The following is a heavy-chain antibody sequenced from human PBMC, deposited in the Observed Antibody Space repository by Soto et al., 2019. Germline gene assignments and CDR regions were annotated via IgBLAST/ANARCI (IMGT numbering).Heavy chain of an antibody. D-gene: IGHD2-8*02. V-gene: IGHV3-74*01. CDR3: ARDIASRTGGGSYYFDY. CDR2: INADGSYA. J-gene: IGHJ4*02. CDR1: GFTFTNYW. Sequence: GGSLRLSCAASGFTFTNYWMHWVRQVPGKGLVWVSRINADGSYASYADFVKGRFTISRDNSRNTVHLQMNSLSAEDTAVYYCARDIASRTGGGSYYFDYWGQGTLLTVSS.